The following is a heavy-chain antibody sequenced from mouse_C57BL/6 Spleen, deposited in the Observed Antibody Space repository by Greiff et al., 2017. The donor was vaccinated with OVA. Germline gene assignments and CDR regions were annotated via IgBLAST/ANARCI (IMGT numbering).Heavy chain of an antibody. CDR1: GYTFTSYG. CDR3: AYYYGSSPFDY. Sequence: LQESGAELARPGASVKLSCKASGYTFTSYGISWVKQRTGQGLEWIGEIYPRSGNTYYNEKFKGKATLTADTSSSTAYMELRSLTSEDSAVYFCAYYYGSSPFDYWGQGTTLTVSS. D-gene: IGHD1-1*01. J-gene: IGHJ2*01. CDR2: IYPRSGNT. V-gene: IGHV1-81*01.